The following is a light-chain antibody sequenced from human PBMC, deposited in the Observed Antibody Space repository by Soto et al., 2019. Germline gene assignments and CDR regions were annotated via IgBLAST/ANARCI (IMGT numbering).Light chain of an antibody. J-gene: IGKJ4*01. Sequence: DIQMTQSPSSLSASVGDRVTITCRASQGISHYLAWYQQKAGKVPKLLIYAASTLQSGVPSRFSGSGSGTDFTLTISSLQPEDVATYYCQKYNSAPLTFGGGTKVEI. CDR3: QKYNSAPLT. CDR2: AAS. V-gene: IGKV1-27*01. CDR1: QGISHY.